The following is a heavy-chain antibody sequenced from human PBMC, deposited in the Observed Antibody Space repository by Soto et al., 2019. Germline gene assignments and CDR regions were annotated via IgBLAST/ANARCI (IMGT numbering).Heavy chain of an antibody. CDR1: GFTFTRYS. V-gene: IGHV3-21*06. Sequence: GGSLRLSCAASGFTFTRYSMNWVRQAPGRGLEWVSSISSTTNYIYYGDSMKGRFTISRDNGKNSLCLEIHSLRAEDTAVYYCARESEDLTSNFDYWGQGTLVTVSS. CDR2: ISSTTNYI. CDR3: ARESEDLTSNFDY. J-gene: IGHJ4*02.